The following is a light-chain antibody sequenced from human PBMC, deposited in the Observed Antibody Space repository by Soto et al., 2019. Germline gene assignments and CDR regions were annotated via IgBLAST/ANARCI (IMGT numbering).Light chain of an antibody. Sequence: DIQMTQSPSSLSASVVDIVIINFRASQSISSYLNWYQQKPGKAPKLLIYAASSLQSGVPSRFSGSGSGTDFTLTISSLQPDDFATYYCQHYNSYSEACGQGTKGDIK. CDR3: QHYNSYSEA. V-gene: IGKV1-39*01. CDR1: QSISSY. J-gene: IGKJ1*01. CDR2: AAS.